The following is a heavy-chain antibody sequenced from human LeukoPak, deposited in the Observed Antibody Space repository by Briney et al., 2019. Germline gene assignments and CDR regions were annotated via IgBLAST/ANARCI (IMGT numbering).Heavy chain of an antibody. CDR2: ISYDGSNK. Sequence: GGSLRLSCAASGFTFSSYGMHWVRQAPGKGLEWVAVISYDGSNKYYADSVKGRFTISRDNSKNTLYLQMNSLRAEDTAVYYCAKDWTPIATGPDYGGQGTLVTVSS. V-gene: IGHV3-30*18. J-gene: IGHJ4*02. CDR3: AKDWTPIATGPDY. CDR1: GFTFSSYG. D-gene: IGHD3/OR15-3a*01.